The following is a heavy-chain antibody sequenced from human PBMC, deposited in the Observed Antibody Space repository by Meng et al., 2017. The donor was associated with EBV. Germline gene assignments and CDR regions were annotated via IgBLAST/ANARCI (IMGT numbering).Heavy chain of an antibody. CDR3: ASESGRGYTPDY. D-gene: IGHD3-10*01. Sequence: SGVEVRRAGGSGKVHGRTSGGPVRSLDCRWVGQGPGQGLEWLGGFLPRLGAPNYAQKFHGRVKITADESTSTHYMDLSSLRSEDTAIYYCASESGRGYTPDYWGQGTLVTVSS. J-gene: IGHJ4*02. CDR1: GGPVRSLD. CDR2: FLPRLGAP. V-gene: IGHV1-69*01.